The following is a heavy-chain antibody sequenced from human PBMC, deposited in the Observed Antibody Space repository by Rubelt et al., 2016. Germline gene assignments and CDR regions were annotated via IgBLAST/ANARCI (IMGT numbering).Heavy chain of an antibody. J-gene: IGHJ6*02. V-gene: IGHV3-53*01. D-gene: IGHD1-7*01. CDR1: GFTVSSNY. CDR2: IYSGGST. Sequence: GSGGGLVQPGGSLRLSCAASGFTVSSNYMSWVRQAPGKGLEWVSVIYSGGSTYYADSVKGRFTISRDNSKNTLYLQMNSLRAEDTAVYYCARGRELYYYGMDVWGQGTTVTVSS. CDR3: ARGRELYYYGMDV.